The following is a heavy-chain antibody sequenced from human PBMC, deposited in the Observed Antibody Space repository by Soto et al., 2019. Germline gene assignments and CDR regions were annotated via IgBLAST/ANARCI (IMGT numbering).Heavy chain of an antibody. CDR3: AKDSDDIVVVDLGWFDP. CDR2: ISGSGLTI. CDR1: GFIFSDYE. V-gene: IGHV3-48*03. J-gene: IGHJ5*02. D-gene: IGHD2-15*01. Sequence: GGSLRLSCAASGFIFSDYEINWVRQAPGKGLEWVSYISGSGLTIYYADSVKGRFTISRDNSKNTLYLQMNSLRAEDTAVYYCAKDSDDIVVVDLGWFDPWGQGTLVTVSS.